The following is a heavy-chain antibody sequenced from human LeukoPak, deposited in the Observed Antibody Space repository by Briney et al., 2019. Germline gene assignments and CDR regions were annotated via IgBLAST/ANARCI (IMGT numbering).Heavy chain of an antibody. CDR1: GASISDYY. Sequence: PSETLSLTCNVSGASISDYYWSWVRQSPEKGLEWIVSLLYRGSSHYNPSLRSRAAISHDTSKNQFSLKLTSVTAADTAVYYCARTGRRGYFDFWGRGTLVTVPS. J-gene: IGHJ2*01. CDR2: LLYRGSS. V-gene: IGHV4-59*01. CDR3: ARTGRRGYFDF. D-gene: IGHD1-14*01.